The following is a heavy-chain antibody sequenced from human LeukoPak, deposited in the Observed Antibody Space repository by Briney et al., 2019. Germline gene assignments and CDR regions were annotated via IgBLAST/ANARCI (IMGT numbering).Heavy chain of an antibody. Sequence: SETLSLTCTVSGYSITSGYYWGWFRQPPGKGLEWIGSIYYSGSTYYNPSLKSRVTISVDTSKNQFSLKLSSVTAADTAVYYCARWLQTIDYWGQGTLVTVSS. J-gene: IGHJ4*02. V-gene: IGHV4-38-2*02. D-gene: IGHD5-24*01. CDR3: ARWLQTIDY. CDR2: IYYSGST. CDR1: GYSITSGYY.